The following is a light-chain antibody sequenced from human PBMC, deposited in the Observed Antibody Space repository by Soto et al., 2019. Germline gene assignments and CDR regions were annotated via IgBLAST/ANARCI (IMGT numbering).Light chain of an antibody. CDR1: QSVSSN. CDR2: GES. J-gene: IGKJ1*01. V-gene: IGKV3D-15*01. CDR3: QQYNNWTPWS. Sequence: EIVMTQSPATLSVSPGERATLSCRASQSVSSNLAWYQQKPGQAPRLLIYGESTRAPGIPARFSGSGSETEFTLCNSSLQSEDFAVYYCQQYNNWTPWSFGQGNKVKIK.